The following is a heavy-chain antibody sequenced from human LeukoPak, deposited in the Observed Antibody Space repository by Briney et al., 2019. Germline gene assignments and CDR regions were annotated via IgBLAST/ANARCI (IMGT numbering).Heavy chain of an antibody. CDR2: TKNRANSHIT. V-gene: IGHV3-72*01. CDR1: GFTLSDHY. Sequence: GGSLRLSCVASGFTLSDHYMDWVRQAPGKGLEWISRTKNRANSHITQYAASVNGRFIASRDDSKNSLFLQMNSLKAEDTAVYYCARDTNTALDVWGQGTTVTVSS. CDR3: ARDTNTALDV. D-gene: IGHD2-2*01. J-gene: IGHJ6*02.